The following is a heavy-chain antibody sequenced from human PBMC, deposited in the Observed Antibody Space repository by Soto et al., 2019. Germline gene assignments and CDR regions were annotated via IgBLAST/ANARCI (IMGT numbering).Heavy chain of an antibody. J-gene: IGHJ6*03. D-gene: IGHD1-1*01. V-gene: IGHV3-74*03. Sequence: PGGSLRLSCPASGFAFSNYWMHWVRQAPGKGLVWVSRINSDGIRTTYADSVRGRFTISRDNAKNTVYLQMNSLSAEDTAVYYCARIGTGYYYMDVWGKGTTVTVSS. CDR3: ARIGTGYYYMDV. CDR1: GFAFSNYW. CDR2: INSDGIRT.